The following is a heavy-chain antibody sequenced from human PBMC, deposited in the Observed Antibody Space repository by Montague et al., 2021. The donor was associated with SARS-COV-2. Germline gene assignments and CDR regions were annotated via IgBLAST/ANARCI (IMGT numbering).Heavy chain of an antibody. CDR1: GGSISSYY. D-gene: IGHD6-19*01. J-gene: IGHJ3*02. V-gene: IGHV4-59*01. Sequence: SETLSLTCTVSGGSISSYYWSWIRQPPGKGLEWIGYIYYSGSTNYNPSLKSRVTISVATSKNQFSLKLSSVTAADTAVYYCARGSGGMGNSFDIWGQGTMVTVSS. CDR3: ARGSGGMGNSFDI. CDR2: IYYSGST.